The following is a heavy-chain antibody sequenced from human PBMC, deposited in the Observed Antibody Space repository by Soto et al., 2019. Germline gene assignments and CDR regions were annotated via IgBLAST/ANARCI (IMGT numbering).Heavy chain of an antibody. V-gene: IGHV3-53*01. D-gene: IGHD2-15*01. J-gene: IGHJ3*02. CDR2: LYLADGT. CDR3: ATWLLREHAFDI. CDR1: GFIVNGKKY. Sequence: DVQVVESGGGLIQPGGSLRLSCAGSGFIVNGKKYITWVRQAPGKGLDWVSGLYLADGTYYADSVKGRFTVSIDSSKNTVYLQMNNLSPEDTAVYYCATWLLREHAFDIWGLGTMVTVSS.